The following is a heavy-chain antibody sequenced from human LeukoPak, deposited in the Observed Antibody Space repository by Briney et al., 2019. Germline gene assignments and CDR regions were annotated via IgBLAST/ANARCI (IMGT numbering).Heavy chain of an antibody. CDR2: IHHSGNT. D-gene: IGHD5-18*01. V-gene: IGHV4-4*02. CDR1: GVSISSDNW. CDR3: ATRDQSRTDMVPPDY. J-gene: IGHJ4*02. Sequence: SGTLSLTCAVSGVSISSDNWWTWVRQPPGKGLEWIGEIHHSGNTKYSPSLETRVTISTDRSKNHLSLNLHSVTAADTAVYYCATRDQSRTDMVPPDYWGQGTLVTVSS.